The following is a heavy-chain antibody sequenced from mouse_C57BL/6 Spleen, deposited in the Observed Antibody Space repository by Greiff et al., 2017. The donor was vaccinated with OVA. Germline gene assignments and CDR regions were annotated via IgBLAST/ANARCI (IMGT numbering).Heavy chain of an antibody. CDR1: GYTFTSYW. CDR3: ARGGTRVETFYAY. V-gene: IGHV1-64*01. J-gene: IGHJ3*01. D-gene: IGHD1-1*01. Sequence: QVQLQQPGAELVKPGASVKLSCKASGYTFTSYWMHWVKQRPGQGLEWIGMIHPNSGSTNYNEKFKSKATLTVDKSSSTAYMQVSSLTSEDSAVYYCARGGTRVETFYAYWGQGTLITVSA. CDR2: IHPNSGST.